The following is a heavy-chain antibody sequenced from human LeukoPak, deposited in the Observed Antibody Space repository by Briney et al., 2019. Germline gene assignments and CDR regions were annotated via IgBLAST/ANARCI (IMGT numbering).Heavy chain of an antibody. J-gene: IGHJ6*02. V-gene: IGHV4-4*07. Sequence: SETLSLTCTVSGGSISDYYWSWIRPPAGKGLEWIGHIYSSGGTYYNPSLKSRVTMSVDMSKNQFSLKLSSVTAADTAVYYCARDFPHGSGRYFYEGMDVWGQGTTVTVSS. D-gene: IGHD2-15*01. CDR1: GGSISDYY. CDR3: ARDFPHGSGRYFYEGMDV. CDR2: IYSSGGT.